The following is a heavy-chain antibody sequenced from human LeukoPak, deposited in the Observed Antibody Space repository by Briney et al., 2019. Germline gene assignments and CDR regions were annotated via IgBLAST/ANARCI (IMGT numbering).Heavy chain of an antibody. Sequence: GGSLRLSCAASGFTFSSYEMNWVRQAPGKGLEWVSYISSSGSTIYYADSVKGRFTISRDNAKNSLYLQMNSLRAEDTAVYYCALGYCSSTSCYTGGDFDYWGQGTLVTVSS. CDR3: ALGYCSSTSCYTGGDFDY. J-gene: IGHJ4*02. CDR2: ISSSGSTI. V-gene: IGHV3-48*03. CDR1: GFTFSSYE. D-gene: IGHD2-2*01.